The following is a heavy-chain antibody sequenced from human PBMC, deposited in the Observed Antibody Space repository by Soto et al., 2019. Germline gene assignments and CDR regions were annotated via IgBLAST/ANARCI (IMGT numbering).Heavy chain of an antibody. J-gene: IGHJ4*02. CDR1: GFTFSSYG. CDR2: ISYDGSNK. V-gene: IGHV3-33*05. CDR3: ARSAGKGGLAGPIDY. D-gene: IGHD3-10*01. Sequence: VQLVESGGGVVQPGRSLRLSCASSGFTFSSYGMHWVRRAPGKGLEWMAVISYDGSNKNYGDSVEGRFTISRDNSKNPLFLQNGRLRAEDTAVYYCARSAGKGGLAGPIDYWGQGTLVTVSS.